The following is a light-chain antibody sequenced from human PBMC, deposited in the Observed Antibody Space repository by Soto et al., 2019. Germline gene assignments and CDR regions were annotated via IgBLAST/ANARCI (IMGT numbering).Light chain of an antibody. CDR2: DAS. CDR1: QSVSSY. CDR3: QQRSNWPGT. Sequence: EIVLTQSPATLSLSPGERATLSCRASQSVSSYLAWYQQKRGQAPRLLIYDASNRATGIPARFSGSGSGTDFTLTISSLEPEDCAVYYCQQRSNWPGTFGGGTKVEIK. J-gene: IGKJ4*01. V-gene: IGKV3-11*01.